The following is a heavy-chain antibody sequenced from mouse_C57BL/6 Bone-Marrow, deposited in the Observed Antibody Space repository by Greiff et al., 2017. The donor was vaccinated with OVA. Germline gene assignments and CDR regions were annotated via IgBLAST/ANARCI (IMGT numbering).Heavy chain of an antibody. CDR3: ASITTVPY. J-gene: IGHJ2*01. Sequence: QVQLQQPGAELVKPGASVKLSCKASGYTFTSYWMQWVKQRPGQGLEWIGEIDPSDSYTNYNQKFKGKATLTVDTSSSTAYMQLSSLTSEDSAVYYCASITTVPYWGQGTTLTVSS. CDR1: GYTFTSYW. CDR2: IDPSDSYT. V-gene: IGHV1-50*01. D-gene: IGHD1-1*01.